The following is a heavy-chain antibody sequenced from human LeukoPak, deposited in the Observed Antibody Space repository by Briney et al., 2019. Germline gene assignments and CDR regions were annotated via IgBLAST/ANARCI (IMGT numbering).Heavy chain of an antibody. CDR3: ARYGSGSYYYYYGMDV. V-gene: IGHV1-8*01. D-gene: IGHD3-10*01. CDR2: MNPNSGNT. CDR1: GYTFTSYD. J-gene: IGHJ6*02. Sequence: ASVAVSCKASGYTFTSYDINWVRHATGQGLEWMGWMNPNSGNTGYAQKFQGRVTMTRNTSISTAYMELSSLRSEDTAVYYCARYGSGSYYYYYGMDVWGRGTTVTVSS.